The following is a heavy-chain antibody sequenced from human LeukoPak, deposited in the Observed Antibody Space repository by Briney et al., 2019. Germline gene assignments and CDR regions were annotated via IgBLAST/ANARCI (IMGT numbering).Heavy chain of an antibody. D-gene: IGHD6-19*01. Sequence: ASVTVSCTASGYTFTCYYMHWVGQAPGQGLECMGWINPNSGGTNYAQKFQGRVTITRDTSITTAYMELSRLRSDDTAVYYCARAYSIRQWLVIDYWGQGTLVTVSS. CDR1: GYTFTCYY. CDR3: ARAYSIRQWLVIDY. CDR2: INPNSGGT. V-gene: IGHV1-2*02. J-gene: IGHJ4*02.